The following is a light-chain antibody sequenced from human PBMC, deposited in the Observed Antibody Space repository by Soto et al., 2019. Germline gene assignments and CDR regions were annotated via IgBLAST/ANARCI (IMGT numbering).Light chain of an antibody. CDR3: SSYTSSSPFV. J-gene: IGLJ1*01. V-gene: IGLV2-11*01. CDR1: SSDVGGYNY. Sequence: QSVLTQPRSVSGSPGQSVTISCTGTSSDVGGYNYVSWYQQHPGKAPKLMIYDVSKRPSGVPDRFSGSKSGNTASLTISGLQAEDEADYYCSSYTSSSPFVLGTGTKVTVL. CDR2: DVS.